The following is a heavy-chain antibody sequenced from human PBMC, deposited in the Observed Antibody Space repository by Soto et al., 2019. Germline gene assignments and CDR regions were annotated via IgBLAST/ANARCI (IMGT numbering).Heavy chain of an antibody. Sequence: GGSLRLCFTTSGFAFSSYAMGWVRQAPGKGLEWVSAISGSGGSTYYSDSVKGRFTISRDNSKNTLYLQMNRLRAEDTAVYYCEKEYYYGSGSDLSDYWGQGTLVTVSS. D-gene: IGHD3-10*01. CDR3: EKEYYYGSGSDLSDY. J-gene: IGHJ4*02. CDR1: GFAFSSYA. CDR2: ISGSGGST. V-gene: IGHV3-23*01.